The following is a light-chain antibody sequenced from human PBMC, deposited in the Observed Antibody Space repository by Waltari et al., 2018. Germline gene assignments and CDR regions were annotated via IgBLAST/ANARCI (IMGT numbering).Light chain of an antibody. J-gene: IGLJ1*01. V-gene: IGLV2-14*03. Sequence: QSALAQPASVSGSPGQSITISCTGTSSDIGSSTYVPWYQQHPGKAPNLMIYDVSNRPSGVSNRFSGSKSGNTASLTISGLQSEDEADYYCCSFTTSYTHVFGTGTKVTVL. CDR3: CSFTTSYTHV. CDR2: DVS. CDR1: SSDIGSSTY.